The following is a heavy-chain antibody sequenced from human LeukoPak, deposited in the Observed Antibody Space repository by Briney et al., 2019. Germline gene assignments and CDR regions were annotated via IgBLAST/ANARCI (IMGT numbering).Heavy chain of an antibody. CDR3: ARASSDYYDSSGYPYHYFDY. V-gene: IGHV4-39*07. Sequence: PSETLSLTCTVSGGSISSSSYSWGWIRQPPGKGLEWIGSIYYPANTYYNPSLKSRVTISVDTSKNQFSLKLSSVTAADTAVYYCARASSDYYDSSGYPYHYFDYWGQGTLVTVSS. D-gene: IGHD3-22*01. CDR2: IYYPANT. CDR1: GGSISSSSYS. J-gene: IGHJ4*02.